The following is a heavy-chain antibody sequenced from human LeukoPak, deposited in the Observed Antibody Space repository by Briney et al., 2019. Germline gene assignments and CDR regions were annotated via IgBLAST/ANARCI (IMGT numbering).Heavy chain of an antibody. CDR2: INHSGST. D-gene: IGHD3-10*01. J-gene: IGHJ6*03. CDR1: GGSFSGYY. V-gene: IGHV4-34*01. CDR3: ARHPALWFGSQHEDNYYYYMDV. Sequence: SETLSLTCAVYGGSFSGYYWSWIRQPPGKGLEWIGEINHSGSTNYNPSLKSRVTISVDTSKNQFSLKLSSVTAADTAVYYCARHPALWFGSQHEDNYYYYMDVWGKGTTVTISS.